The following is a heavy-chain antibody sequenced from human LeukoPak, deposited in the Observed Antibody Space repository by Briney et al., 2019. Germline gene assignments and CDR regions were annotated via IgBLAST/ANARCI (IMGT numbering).Heavy chain of an antibody. CDR2: IYENGGTT. CDR1: GFTFRSHA. Sequence: GRSLRLSCVGSGFTFRSHAMSWVRQAPEKGLEFVSGIYENGGTTYYADSVKGRFSISRDNSKNTLYLQMDSLRGEDTAVYYCAKDFRIGYSAHFDYWGQGALVTVSS. D-gene: IGHD2-21*01. J-gene: IGHJ4*02. CDR3: AKDFRIGYSAHFDY. V-gene: IGHV3-23*01.